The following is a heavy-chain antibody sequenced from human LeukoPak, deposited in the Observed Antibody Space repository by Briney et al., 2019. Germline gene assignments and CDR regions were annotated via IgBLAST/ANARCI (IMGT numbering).Heavy chain of an antibody. V-gene: IGHV3-23*01. CDR2: ISGSGGST. D-gene: IGHD3-22*01. CDR3: AKYDSSGYYGY. Sequence: GGSLRLSCAASGFTVSSNYMSWVRQAPGKGLEWVSAISGSGGSTYYADSVKGRFTISRDNSKNTLYLQMNSLRAEDTAVYYCAKYDSSGYYGYWGQGTLVTVSS. J-gene: IGHJ4*02. CDR1: GFTVSSNY.